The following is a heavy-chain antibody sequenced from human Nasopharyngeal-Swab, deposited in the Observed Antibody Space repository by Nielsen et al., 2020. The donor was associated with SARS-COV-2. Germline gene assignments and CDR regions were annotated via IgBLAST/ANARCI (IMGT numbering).Heavy chain of an antibody. Sequence: VRQAPGKGLEWVAVIWHDGSNKYYADSVKGRFTVSRDNSKNTLYLQMNSLRAEDTAVYYCARDKRLRGDYVFDYWGQGTLVTVSS. J-gene: IGHJ4*02. V-gene: IGHV3-33*01. D-gene: IGHD4-17*01. CDR3: ARDKRLRGDYVFDY. CDR2: IWHDGSNK.